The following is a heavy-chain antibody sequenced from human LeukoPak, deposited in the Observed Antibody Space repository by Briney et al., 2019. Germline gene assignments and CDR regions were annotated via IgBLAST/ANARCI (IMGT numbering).Heavy chain of an antibody. Sequence: PSETLSLTCAVYGGSFSGYYWSWIRQPPGKGLEWIGEINHSGSTNYNPSLKSRVTISVDTSKNQFSLKLSSVTAADTAVYYCARRRYDLAYYFDYWGQGTLVTVSS. CDR1: GGSFSGYY. CDR3: ARRRYDLAYYFDY. V-gene: IGHV4-34*01. J-gene: IGHJ4*02. CDR2: INHSGST. D-gene: IGHD3-16*02.